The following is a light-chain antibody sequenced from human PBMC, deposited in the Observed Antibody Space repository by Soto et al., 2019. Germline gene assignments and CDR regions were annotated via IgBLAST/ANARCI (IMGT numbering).Light chain of an antibody. V-gene: IGKV3-20*01. CDR3: QQYATLPRT. CDR1: QSVGRS. CDR2: GAS. Sequence: EIVLTQSPGTLPLSPGERATLSCRASQSVGRSLAWYQQKLGQAPSLLIYGASARATGIPDRFSGSGSGTDFTLIISRLEPEDFAVYYCQQYATLPRTFGQGTKVEIK. J-gene: IGKJ1*01.